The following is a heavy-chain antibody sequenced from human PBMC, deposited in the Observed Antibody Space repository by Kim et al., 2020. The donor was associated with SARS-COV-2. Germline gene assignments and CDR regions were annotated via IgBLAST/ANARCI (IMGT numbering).Heavy chain of an antibody. D-gene: IGHD5-18*01. CDR3: ARVPVDTTMT. Sequence: GGSLRLSCGGSEDTFRTYSVNWVRQAPGKGLEWVASISGSSSSKTYADSLKGRFTISRDNARNAVNLQMDSLRVEDTAVYYCARVPVDTTMTWGQGTLVTVSS. CDR2: ISGSSSSK. J-gene: IGHJ5*02. CDR1: EDTFRTYS. V-gene: IGHV3-21*01.